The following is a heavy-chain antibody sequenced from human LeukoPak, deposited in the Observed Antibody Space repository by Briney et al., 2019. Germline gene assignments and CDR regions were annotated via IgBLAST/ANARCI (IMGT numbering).Heavy chain of an antibody. CDR3: ARDWGAGTVDY. CDR2: ISSSGSTI. V-gene: IGHV3-48*03. D-gene: IGHD6-13*01. Sequence: SGGSLRISCAAPGFTFSSYEMNWVRQAPGKGLEWVSYISSSGSTIYYADSVKGRFTISRDNAKNSLYLQMNSLRAEDKAVYYCARDWGAGTVDYWGQGTLVTVSS. J-gene: IGHJ4*02. CDR1: GFTFSSYE.